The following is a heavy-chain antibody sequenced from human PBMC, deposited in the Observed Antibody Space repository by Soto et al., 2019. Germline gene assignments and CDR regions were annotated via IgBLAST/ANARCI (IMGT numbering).Heavy chain of an antibody. J-gene: IGHJ4*02. CDR1: GDSMSSSDYY. Sequence: SETLSLTCAVSGDSMSSSDYYWGWIRQPPGKGLEWIGSIYYSGSTYYNPSLQSRVAISVDTSKNQFSLKLSSVTAADTAVYYCARRGSIAALYYWGQGTLVTVSS. V-gene: IGHV4-39*01. CDR2: IYYSGST. CDR3: ARRGSIAALYY. D-gene: IGHD6-6*01.